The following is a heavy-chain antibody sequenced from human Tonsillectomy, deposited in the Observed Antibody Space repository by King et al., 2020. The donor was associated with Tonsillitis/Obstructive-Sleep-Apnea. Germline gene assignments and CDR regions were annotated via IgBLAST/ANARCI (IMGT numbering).Heavy chain of an antibody. CDR3: ARDSDILYTGTSSVDY. CDR2: ISSSSSSI. Sequence: VQLVESGGGLVQPGGSLRLSCAASGFTFSSYNMHWVRQAPGKGLEWVAYISSSSSSIYYADSVKGRLTIFRDNAKNSLYLQMNSLRDEDTALYYCARDSDILYTGTSSVDYWGQGTLVTVSS. J-gene: IGHJ4*02. D-gene: IGHD1-7*01. V-gene: IGHV3-48*02. CDR1: GFTFSSYN.